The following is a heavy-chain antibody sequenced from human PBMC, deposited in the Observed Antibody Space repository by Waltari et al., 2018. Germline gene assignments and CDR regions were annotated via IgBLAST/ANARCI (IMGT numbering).Heavy chain of an antibody. CDR3: ARGDFASPADY. V-gene: IGHV4-34*01. CDR2: INHSGST. CDR1: GGSFSGYY. Sequence: QVQLQQWGAGLLKPSETLSLTCAVYGGSFSGYYWSWIRQPPGKGLEWIGEINHSGSTYYNPSLKSRVTISVDTSKNQFSLKLSSVTAADTAVYYCARGDFASPADYWGQGTLVTVSS. D-gene: IGHD2-2*01. J-gene: IGHJ4*02.